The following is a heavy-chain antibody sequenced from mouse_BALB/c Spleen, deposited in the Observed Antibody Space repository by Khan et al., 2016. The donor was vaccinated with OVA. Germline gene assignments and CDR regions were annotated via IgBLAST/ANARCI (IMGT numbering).Heavy chain of an antibody. CDR1: GYSITSGYG. V-gene: IGHV3-2*02. J-gene: IGHJ2*01. Sequence: EVKLQESGPGLVKPSQSLSLTCTVTGYSITSGYGWNWIRQFPGNKLEWMGYISYSGSTNYNPSLKSRISITRDTSKNQFFLQFNSVTTDDTATYYCARTARIKYWGQGTTLTVSS. CDR3: ARTARIKY. CDR2: ISYSGST. D-gene: IGHD1-2*01.